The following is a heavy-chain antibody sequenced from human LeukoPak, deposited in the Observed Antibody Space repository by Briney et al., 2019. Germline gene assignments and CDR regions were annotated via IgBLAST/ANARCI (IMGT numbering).Heavy chain of an antibody. D-gene: IGHD2-2*01. CDR1: GFTFSHCG. V-gene: IGHV3-23*01. Sequence: GGTLRLSCAASGFTFSHCGMSWVRQAPGKGLEWVSAISGSGGSTYYADSVKGRFTISRDNSKNTLYLQMNSLRVEDTALYYCAKDDQDIVVVPAACIDYWGQGTLVTVSS. CDR2: ISGSGGST. J-gene: IGHJ4*02. CDR3: AKDDQDIVVVPAACIDY.